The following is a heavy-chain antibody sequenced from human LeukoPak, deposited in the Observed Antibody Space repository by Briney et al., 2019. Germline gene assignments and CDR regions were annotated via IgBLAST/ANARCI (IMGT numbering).Heavy chain of an antibody. V-gene: IGHV3-11*04. J-gene: IGHJ4*02. D-gene: IGHD2-15*01. CDR3: ARDDLVVVAATIAYYFDY. Sequence: GGSLRLSCAASGFTLSDYYMSWVRQAPGKGLEWVSYIGRSASAIYYADSVKGRFTISRDNAKNSLLLQMNSLRAEDTAVYYCARDDLVVVAATIAYYFDYWGQGTLVTVSS. CDR2: IGRSASAI. CDR1: GFTLSDYY.